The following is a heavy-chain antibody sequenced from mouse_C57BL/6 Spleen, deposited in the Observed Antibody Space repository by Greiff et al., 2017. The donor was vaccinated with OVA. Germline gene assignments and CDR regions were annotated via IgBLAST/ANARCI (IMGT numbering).Heavy chain of an antibody. V-gene: IGHV5-9-1*02. CDR3: TRGGNYVDWYFDV. CDR2: ISSGGDYI. J-gene: IGHJ1*03. Sequence: EVQLVESGEGLVKPGGSLKLSCAASGFTFSSYAMSWVRQTPEKRLEWVAYISSGGDYIYYADPVKGRFTISRDNARNTLYLQMSSLKSEDTAMYYGTRGGNYVDWYFDVWGTGTTVTVSS. CDR1: GFTFSSYA. D-gene: IGHD2-1*01.